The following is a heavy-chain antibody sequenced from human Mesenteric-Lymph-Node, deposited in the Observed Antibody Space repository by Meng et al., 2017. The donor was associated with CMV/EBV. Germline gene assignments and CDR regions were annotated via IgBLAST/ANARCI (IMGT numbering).Heavy chain of an antibody. Sequence: GESLKISCAASGFTFSSYPMHWVRQAPGKGLEWVAVISYDGRSKYNADFVKGRFTVSRDRSKNTLYLQMNSLRAEDTAVYYCARDVVGTVTNDYWGQGTLVTVSS. V-gene: IGHV3-30*04. J-gene: IGHJ4*02. D-gene: IGHD4-17*01. CDR2: ISYDGRSK. CDR1: GFTFSSYP. CDR3: ARDVVGTVTNDY.